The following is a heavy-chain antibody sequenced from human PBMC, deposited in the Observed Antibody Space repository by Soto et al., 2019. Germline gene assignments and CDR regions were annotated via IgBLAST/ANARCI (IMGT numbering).Heavy chain of an antibody. J-gene: IGHJ3*02. CDR2: IKHSGST. Sequence: QVQLQQWGAGLLKPSETLSLTCAVYGGSFSGYYWNWIRQPPGKGLEWIGEIKHSGSTNYKPSLNGRVTISVGTSKNQFALKLSSVAAADTGVYYCARGNYDYIWGSYRIDAFDIWGQGTMVTVSS. D-gene: IGHD3-16*02. CDR1: GGSFSGYY. V-gene: IGHV4-34*01. CDR3: ARGNYDYIWGSYRIDAFDI.